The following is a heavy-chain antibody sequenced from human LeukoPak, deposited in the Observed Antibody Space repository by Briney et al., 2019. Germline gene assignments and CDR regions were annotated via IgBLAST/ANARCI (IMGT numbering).Heavy chain of an antibody. D-gene: IGHD3-3*01. CDR3: ARSDCSDY. J-gene: IGHJ4*02. CDR2: ISSNSRYT. V-gene: IGHV3-11*03. Sequence: GGSLRLSCAASGFTFSDYYMSWIRQAPGKGLEWVSYISSNSRYTHYADSVKGRSTISRDNAKNSLYLQMNSLRAEDTAVYYCARSDCSDYWGQGTLVTVSS. CDR1: GFTFSDYY.